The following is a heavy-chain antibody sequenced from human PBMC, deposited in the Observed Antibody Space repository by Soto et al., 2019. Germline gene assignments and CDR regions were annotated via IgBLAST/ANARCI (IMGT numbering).Heavy chain of an antibody. Sequence: SETLPLTCTVSGGSISAYYWSWIRQPPGKGLEWIGEINHSGSTNYNPSLKSRVTISVDTSKNQFSLKLSSVTAADTAVYYCARGFWSGYPVYMDVWGKGTTVTVSS. CDR1: GGSISAYY. CDR2: INHSGST. J-gene: IGHJ6*03. V-gene: IGHV4-34*01. D-gene: IGHD3-3*01. CDR3: ARGFWSGYPVYMDV.